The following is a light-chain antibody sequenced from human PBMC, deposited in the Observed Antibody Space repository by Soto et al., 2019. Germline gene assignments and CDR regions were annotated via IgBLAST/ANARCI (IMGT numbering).Light chain of an antibody. J-gene: IGLJ2*01. V-gene: IGLV2-14*03. Sequence: QSVLTQPASVSGSPGQSITISCTGTSSDVGAYDYVSWYQQHPGTAPKLIIYGNTNRPSGVPDRFSGSKSGTSASLAITGLQAEDEADYYCQSYDSSLSVVFGGGTKVTVL. CDR1: SSDVGAYDY. CDR3: QSYDSSLSVV. CDR2: GNT.